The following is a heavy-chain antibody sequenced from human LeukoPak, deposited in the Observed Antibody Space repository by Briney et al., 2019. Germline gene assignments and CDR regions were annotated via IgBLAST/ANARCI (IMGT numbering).Heavy chain of an antibody. Sequence: GGSLRLSCAASGFTFSTSAMSWVRQAPGKGLEWVSGISRSGEITYYEDSVRGRFTISKDISKNTLYLQMDSLRAEDTAIYYCAKEEVPNDFWGQGSLVTVSS. D-gene: IGHD1-1*01. V-gene: IGHV3-23*01. J-gene: IGHJ4*01. CDR2: ISRSGEIT. CDR1: GFTFSTSA. CDR3: AKEEVPNDF.